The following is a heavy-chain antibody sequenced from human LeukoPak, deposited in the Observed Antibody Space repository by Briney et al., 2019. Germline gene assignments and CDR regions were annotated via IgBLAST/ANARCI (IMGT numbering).Heavy chain of an antibody. CDR3: ARRSAMVRGVMVRTFDP. J-gene: IGHJ5*02. Sequence: PSETLSLTCAVYGGSFSGYYWSWIRQPPGKGLEWIGEINHSGSTNYNPSLKSRVTISVDTSKNQFSLKLSSVTAADTAVYYCARRSAMVRGVMVRTFDPWGQGTLVTVSS. CDR2: INHSGST. D-gene: IGHD3-10*01. CDR1: GGSFSGYY. V-gene: IGHV4-34*01.